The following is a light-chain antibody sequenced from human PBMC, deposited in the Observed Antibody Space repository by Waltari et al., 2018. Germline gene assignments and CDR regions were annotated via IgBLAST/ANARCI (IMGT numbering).Light chain of an antibody. CDR2: VNSDGSH. J-gene: IGLJ3*02. CDR3: QTGGHGTWV. CDR1: SGHSTTA. Sequence: QLVLTQSPSASASLGASVKLTCTLSSGHSTTAVAWLHQQPEKGPRFLMKVNSDGSHTKGDEIPDRFSGSSSGAERYLTISSLQSEDEADYYCQTGGHGTWVFGGGTKLTVL. V-gene: IGLV4-69*01.